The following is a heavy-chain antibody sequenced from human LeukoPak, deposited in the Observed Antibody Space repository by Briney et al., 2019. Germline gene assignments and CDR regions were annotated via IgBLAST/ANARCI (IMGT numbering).Heavy chain of an antibody. CDR2: IYYSGST. D-gene: IGHD1-26*01. J-gene: IGHJ4*02. CDR3: AREGIVGATGTFDY. V-gene: IGHV4-59*12. Sequence: SETLSLTCTVSGGSISSYYWSWIRQPPGKGLEWIGYIYYSGSTNYNPSLKSRVTISVDKSKNQFSLKLSSVTAADTAVYYCAREGIVGATGTFDYWGQGTLVTVSS. CDR1: GGSISSYY.